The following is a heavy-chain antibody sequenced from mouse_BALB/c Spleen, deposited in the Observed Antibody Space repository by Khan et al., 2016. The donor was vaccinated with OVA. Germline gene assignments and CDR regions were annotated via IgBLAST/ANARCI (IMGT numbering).Heavy chain of an antibody. CDR3: ARSTYYGNPYAMDY. Sequence: VQLQQSGPELVKPGASVEMSCKASGYTFTSYVMHWVKQKPGQGLEWIGYINPYSDDTKYNEKFKGKATLTSDKSSSTAYMELSSLTSEDSAVYYCARSTYYGNPYAMDYWGQGTSVTVSS. J-gene: IGHJ4*01. V-gene: IGHV1S136*01. CDR2: INPYSDDT. CDR1: GYTFTSYV. D-gene: IGHD2-10*01.